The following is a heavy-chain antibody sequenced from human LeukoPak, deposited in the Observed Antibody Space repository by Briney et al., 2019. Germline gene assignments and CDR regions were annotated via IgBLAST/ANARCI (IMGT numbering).Heavy chain of an antibody. V-gene: IGHV3-23*01. D-gene: IGHD1-1*01. Sequence: GGSLRLSCAGSGFIFSTYAMTWVRQAPGKGLEWVSGISGSGDTTYYADPVKGRFTISRDNSKNTLYLQMSGLRAEDTAVYYCAKDASNYFWYFDLWGRGTLVTVSS. CDR1: GFIFSTYA. CDR3: AKDASNYFWYFDL. CDR2: ISGSGDTT. J-gene: IGHJ2*01.